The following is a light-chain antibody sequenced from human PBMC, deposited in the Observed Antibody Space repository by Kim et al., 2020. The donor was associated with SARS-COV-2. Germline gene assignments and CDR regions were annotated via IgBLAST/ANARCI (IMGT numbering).Light chain of an antibody. CDR3: LHHNSYPIT. CDR1: QGIRNY. J-gene: IGKJ5*01. V-gene: IGKV1-17*01. Sequence: ASVGDRSHITCRASQGIRNYMAWYQQKPGKAPKRLIYAASSLQSGVPSRFSGSGSGTEFTLTISSLQPEDFATYYCLHHNSYPITFGQGTRLEIK. CDR2: AAS.